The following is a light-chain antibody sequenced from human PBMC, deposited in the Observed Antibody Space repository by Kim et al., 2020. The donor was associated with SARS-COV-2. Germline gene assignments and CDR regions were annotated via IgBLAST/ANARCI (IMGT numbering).Light chain of an antibody. CDR1: QSIRSL. CDR2: DAS. J-gene: IGKJ1*01. CDR3: QQYNSYWT. Sequence: AASVGDRVTITCRASQSIRSLLAWYQQKPGKAPKLLIYDASSLESGVPSRFSGSGSGTEFTLTISSLQPDDFATYYCQQYNSYWTFGQGTKVEIK. V-gene: IGKV1-5*01.